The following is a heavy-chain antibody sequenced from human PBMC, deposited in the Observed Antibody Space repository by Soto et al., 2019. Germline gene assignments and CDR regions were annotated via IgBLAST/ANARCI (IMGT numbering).Heavy chain of an antibody. V-gene: IGHV4-39*01. CDR2: AYYSGST. J-gene: IGHJ4*02. CDR3: ARGGCTDPFDS. Sequence: QLQLQESGPGLVKPSETLYLTCTVSGGSINSVRNYWGWIRHPPGKEREWIGSAYYSGSTYYNPSLKSRLTISVDTSKNQFSLKLSSVTAADTAVYYCARGGCTDPFDSWGQGTLVTVS. D-gene: IGHD2-2*01. CDR1: GGSINSVRNY.